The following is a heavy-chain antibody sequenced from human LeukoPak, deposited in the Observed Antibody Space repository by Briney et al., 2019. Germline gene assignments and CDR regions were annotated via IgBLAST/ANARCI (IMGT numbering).Heavy chain of an antibody. V-gene: IGHV1-2*02. J-gene: IGHJ6*03. Sequence: ASVKVSCKASGYTFTVYYMHWVRQAPGQGLEWMGWINPNSGGTNYAQKFQGRVTMTRDTSISTAYMELSRLRSDDTAVYYCSRDMGYPYYYYYYMDVWGKGTSVTVSS. CDR2: INPNSGGT. CDR3: SRDMGYPYYYYYYMDV. CDR1: GYTFTVYY. D-gene: IGHD5-12*01.